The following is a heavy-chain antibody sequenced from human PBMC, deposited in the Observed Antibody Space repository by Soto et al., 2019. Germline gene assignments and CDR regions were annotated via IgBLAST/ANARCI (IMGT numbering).Heavy chain of an antibody. CDR1: GLTFSDYY. D-gene: IGHD6-19*01. CDR2: ISTGGNII. V-gene: IGHV3-11*04. CDR3: VRGTSAWRGMDY. Sequence: PGGSLRLSCEVSGLTFSDYYMSWIRQAPGKGLEWISLISTGGNIIYYADSVKGRFTISRDDAKNTLYLQMNSLRVEDTAMYYCVRGTSAWRGMDYWGQGTLVTVSS. J-gene: IGHJ4*02.